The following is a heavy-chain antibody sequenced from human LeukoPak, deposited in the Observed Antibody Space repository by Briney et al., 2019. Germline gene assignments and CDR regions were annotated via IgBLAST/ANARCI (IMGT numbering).Heavy chain of an antibody. CDR2: IYYSGRT. J-gene: IGHJ1*01. CDR1: GDSVSRSDSY. D-gene: IGHD3-22*01. CDR3: ARRRYYDGSGYLE. V-gene: IGHV4-39*01. Sequence: SETLSLTCSVSGDSVSRSDSYWDWIRQPPGKGLEWIGTIYYSGRTYYSPSLKSRVTMSVDPSNNQFSPTLRPVTAADTADYYCARRRYYDGSGYLEWGQGTLLSVSS.